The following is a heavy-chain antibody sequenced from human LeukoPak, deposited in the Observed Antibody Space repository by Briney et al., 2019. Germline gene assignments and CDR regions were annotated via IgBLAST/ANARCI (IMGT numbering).Heavy chain of an antibody. V-gene: IGHV1-18*01. CDR2: ISAYNGNT. Sequence: ASVKVSCKASGYTFTSYGISWVRQAPGQGLEWMGWISAYNGNTNYAQKLQGRVTMTTDTSTSTAYMELRSLRSDDTAVYYCARVSCSGGSCYWYYGMDVWGQRTTVTVSS. J-gene: IGHJ6*02. CDR1: GYTFTSYG. D-gene: IGHD2-15*01. CDR3: ARVSCSGGSCYWYYGMDV.